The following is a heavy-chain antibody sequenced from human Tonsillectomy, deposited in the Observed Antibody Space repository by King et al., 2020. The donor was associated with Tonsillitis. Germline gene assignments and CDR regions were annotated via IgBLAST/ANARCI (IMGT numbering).Heavy chain of an antibody. V-gene: IGHV1-2*02. CDR1: GYTFTGYY. CDR2: INPNSVGT. CDR3: ARGSSWGGGDYRGAFDI. D-gene: IGHD2-21*02. Sequence: QLVQSGAEVKKPGASVKVSCKASGYTFTGYYMHWVRQAPGQGLEWMGWINPNSVGTNYAQKFQGRVTMTRDTSISTAYMELSRLRSDDTAVYYCARGSSWGGGDYRGAFDIWGQGTMVTVSS. J-gene: IGHJ3*02.